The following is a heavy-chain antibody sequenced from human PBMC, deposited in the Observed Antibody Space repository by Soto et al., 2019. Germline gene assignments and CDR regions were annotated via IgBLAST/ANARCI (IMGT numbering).Heavy chain of an antibody. J-gene: IGHJ6*02. Sequence: QVQLQESGPGLVKPSETLSLSCTVSGGSISSYYWSWFRQSPGKRMEWIGYVHHSWGSSYNPSLRXXVXXSLDTSKSQFSLNVTSVTATATAVYYCARQGFGPLHGLVDVWGQGTTVTVSS. V-gene: IGHV4-59*08. D-gene: IGHD3-10*01. CDR2: VHHSWGS. CDR1: GGSISSYY. CDR3: ARQGFGPLHGLVDV.